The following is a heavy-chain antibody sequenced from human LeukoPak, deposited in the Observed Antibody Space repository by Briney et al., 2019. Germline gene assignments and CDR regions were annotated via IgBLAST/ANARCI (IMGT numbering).Heavy chain of an antibody. CDR1: GYTFTSYD. CDR3: ARGGDYYGSGSPMARFYYYYYYMDV. D-gene: IGHD3-10*01. Sequence: ASVKVSCKASGYTFTSYDMNWVRQATGQGLEWMGWMNPNSGNTGCAQKFQGRVTITRNTSISTAYMELSSLRSEDTAVYYCARGGDYYGSGSPMARFYYYYYYMDVWGKGTTVTVSS. CDR2: MNPNSGNT. V-gene: IGHV1-8*03. J-gene: IGHJ6*03.